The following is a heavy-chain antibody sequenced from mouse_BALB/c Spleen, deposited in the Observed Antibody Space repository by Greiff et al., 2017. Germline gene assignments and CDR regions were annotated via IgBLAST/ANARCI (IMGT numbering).Heavy chain of an antibody. J-gene: IGHJ2*01. CDR1: GFTFSNYW. V-gene: IGHV6-6*02. CDR2: IRLKSNNYAT. D-gene: IGHD4-1*01. CDR3: TRNNWPFDY. Sequence: EVKLQESGGGLVQPGGSMKLSCVASGFTFSNYWMNWVRQSPEKGLEWVAEIRLKSNNYATQYAESVKGRFTISRDDSKSSVYLQMNNLRAEDTGIDYCTRNNWPFDYWGQGTTLTVSA.